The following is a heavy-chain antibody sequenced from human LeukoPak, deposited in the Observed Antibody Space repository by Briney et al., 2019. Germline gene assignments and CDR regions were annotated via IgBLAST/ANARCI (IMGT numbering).Heavy chain of an antibody. CDR3: ARPRRVTAIGDAFDI. CDR1: GYRFTNYW. V-gene: IGHV5-10-1*01. Sequence: GESLKISCKGSGYRFTNYWIGWVRQMPGKGLEWMGRIDPSDSYTNYSPSFQGHVTISADKSISTAYLQWSSLKASDTAMYYCARPRRVTAIGDAFDIWGQGTMVTVSS. D-gene: IGHD2-21*02. CDR2: IDPSDSYT. J-gene: IGHJ3*02.